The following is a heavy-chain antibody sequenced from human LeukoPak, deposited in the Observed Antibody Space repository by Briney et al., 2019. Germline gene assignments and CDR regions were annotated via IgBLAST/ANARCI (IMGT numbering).Heavy chain of an antibody. CDR3: AGGSYSGGFDY. V-gene: IGHV1-2*04. Sequence: ASVKVSCKASGGSFSSYVITWVRQAPGQGLEWMGWINPNSGGTNYAQKFQGWVTMTRDTSISTAYMELSRLRSDDTAVYYCAGGSYSGGFDYWGQGTLVTVSS. J-gene: IGHJ4*02. CDR1: GGSFSSYV. CDR2: INPNSGGT. D-gene: IGHD1-26*01.